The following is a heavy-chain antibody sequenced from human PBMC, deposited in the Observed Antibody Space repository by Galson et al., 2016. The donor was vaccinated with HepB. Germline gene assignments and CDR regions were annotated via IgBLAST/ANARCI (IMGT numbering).Heavy chain of an antibody. D-gene: IGHD1-26*01. CDR3: ARSYSGNYWGAFDY. V-gene: IGHV4-59*01. CDR1: GGSISSYY. Sequence: SETLSLTCTVSGGSISSYYWSWIRQPPGKGLEWIGYIYYSGSTNYNPSLKSRVTISVDTSKNQFSLKLSSVTAADTAVYYCARSYSGNYWGAFDYWGQGTLVTVSS. J-gene: IGHJ4*02. CDR2: IYYSGST.